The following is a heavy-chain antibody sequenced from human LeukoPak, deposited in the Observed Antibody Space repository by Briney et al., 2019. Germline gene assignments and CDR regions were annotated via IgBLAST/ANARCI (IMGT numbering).Heavy chain of an antibody. Sequence: ASVKLSCKASGYTFTSYNIHWVRQAPGQGLEYMGWINPNSGDTNYAQKFQDWVTMTSDTSISTAYMELSRLKSDDTAVNYCARGSRVDTAMVDYWGQGTLVTVSS. D-gene: IGHD5-18*01. CDR3: ARGSRVDTAMVDY. CDR1: GYTFTSYN. CDR2: INPNSGDT. J-gene: IGHJ4*02. V-gene: IGHV1-2*04.